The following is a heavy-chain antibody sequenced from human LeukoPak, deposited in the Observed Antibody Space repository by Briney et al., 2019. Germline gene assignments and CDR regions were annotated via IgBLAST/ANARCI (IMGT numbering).Heavy chain of an antibody. Sequence: ASVKVSCKASGGTFSSYAISWVRQAPGQGLEWMGRIIPIFGIANYAQKFQGRVTITADKSTSTAYMELSSLRSEDTAVYYCVVVAATGDASDIWGQGTMVTASS. CDR2: IIPIFGIA. CDR3: VVVAATGDASDI. J-gene: IGHJ3*02. V-gene: IGHV1-69*04. D-gene: IGHD2-15*01. CDR1: GGTFSSYA.